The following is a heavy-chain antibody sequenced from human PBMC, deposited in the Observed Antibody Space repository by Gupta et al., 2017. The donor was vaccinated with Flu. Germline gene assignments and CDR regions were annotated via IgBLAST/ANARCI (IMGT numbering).Heavy chain of an antibody. J-gene: IGHJ4*02. CDR1: GFTFSSYE. Sequence: EVQLVESGGGLVQPGGSLRLSCAASGFTFSSYEMNWVRQAPGKGLEWVSYISSSGNTIHSADSVKGRFSISRDNAKNSLYLQMNSLRAEDTAVYYCAREVYCGGDCYYLDYWGQGTLVTVSS. D-gene: IGHD2-21*02. V-gene: IGHV3-48*03. CDR3: AREVYCGGDCYYLDY. CDR2: ISSSGNTI.